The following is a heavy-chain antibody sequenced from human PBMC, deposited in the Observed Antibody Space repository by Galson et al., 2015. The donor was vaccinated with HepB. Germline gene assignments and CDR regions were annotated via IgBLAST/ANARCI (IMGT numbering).Heavy chain of an antibody. V-gene: IGHV3-11*06. D-gene: IGHD2-21*01. Sequence: SLRLSCAASGFTFSDYYMSWIRQAPGKGLEWVSCISSSSSYTNYADSVKGRFTISRDNAKNSLYLQMNSLRAEDTAFYYCARTSGDYTYWGQGTLVSVS. J-gene: IGHJ4*02. CDR3: ARTSGDYTY. CDR2: ISSSSSYT. CDR1: GFTFSDYY.